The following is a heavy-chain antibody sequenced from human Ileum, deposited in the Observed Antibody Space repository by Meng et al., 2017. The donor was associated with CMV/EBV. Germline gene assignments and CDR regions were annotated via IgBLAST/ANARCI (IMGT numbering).Heavy chain of an antibody. Sequence: ASVKVSCKASGYTFTSYGISWLRQAPGQGLEWMGWISAYNGNTNYAQKLQGRVTMTTATSTSTTYMELRSLRSDDTAVYYCAGDVGRSSGWYIDYWGQGTLVTVSS. CDR2: ISAYNGNT. J-gene: IGHJ4*01. CDR1: GYTFTSYG. D-gene: IGHD6-19*01. V-gene: IGHV1-18*01. CDR3: AGDVGRSSGWYIDY.